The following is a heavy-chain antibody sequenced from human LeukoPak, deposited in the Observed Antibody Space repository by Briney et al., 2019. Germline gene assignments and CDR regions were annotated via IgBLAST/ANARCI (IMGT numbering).Heavy chain of an antibody. V-gene: IGHV3-9*01. CDR3: AKDRGYSYGTDAFDI. CDR1: GFTFDVYA. J-gene: IGHJ3*02. Sequence: GGSLRLSCAASGFTFDVYAMHWVRQAQGRGLEWVSGISWNSGSIGYADSVKGRFTISRDNAKNSLYLQMNSLRAEDTALYYCAKDRGYSYGTDAFDIWGQGTMVTVSS. D-gene: IGHD5-18*01. CDR2: ISWNSGSI.